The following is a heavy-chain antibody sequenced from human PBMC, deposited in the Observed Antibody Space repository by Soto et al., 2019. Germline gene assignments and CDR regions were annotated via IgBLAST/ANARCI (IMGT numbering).Heavy chain of an antibody. CDR1: GYTFTDYY. V-gene: IGHV1-2*02. D-gene: IGHD2-21*02. CDR3: ARQISGDSDGFDI. CDR2: INPNSGAT. Sequence: QVQLEQSGAEVKKPGASVKVSCKASGYTFTDYYIHWVRQAPGQGLERVGWINPNSGATNYAQKFQGRVTLTRDTSISTAYMVVSRLRSDDTAVYYCARQISGDSDGFDIWGQGTMVTVSS. J-gene: IGHJ3*02.